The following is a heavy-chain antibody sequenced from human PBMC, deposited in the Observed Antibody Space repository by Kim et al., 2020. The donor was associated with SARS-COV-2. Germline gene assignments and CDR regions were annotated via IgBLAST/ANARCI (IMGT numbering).Heavy chain of an antibody. CDR3: ARGGGAFCGTDCLRTFD. CDR1: GFIVSGNY. D-gene: IGHD2-21*02. J-gene: IGHJ2*01. Sequence: GGSLRLSCAASGFIVSGNYMSWVRQAPGKGLEWVSNIYTGGATYYTDSVKGRFTISRDTSKNTLHLQMSGLRVDDTAVYYCARGGGAFCGTDCLRTFD. V-gene: IGHV3-53*01. CDR2: IYTGGAT.